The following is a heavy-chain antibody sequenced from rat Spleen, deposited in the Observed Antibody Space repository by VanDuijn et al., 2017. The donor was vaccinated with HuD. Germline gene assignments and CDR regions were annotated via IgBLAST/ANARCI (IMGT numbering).Heavy chain of an antibody. CDR2: ISPNDGNS. V-gene: IGHV5-46*01. Sequence: EVQLVESGGGLVQPGRSMKLSCTPSGFTFSRFPMAWVRQAPTKGLEWVATISPNDGNSYLRDSVKGRFTISRDNAKSTLYLQMNSLRSEDTATYYFTREGFYAYGGYSEEDYWGQGVMVTVSS. CDR1: GFTFSRFP. CDR3: TREGFYAYGGYSEEDY. D-gene: IGHD1-11*01. J-gene: IGHJ2*01.